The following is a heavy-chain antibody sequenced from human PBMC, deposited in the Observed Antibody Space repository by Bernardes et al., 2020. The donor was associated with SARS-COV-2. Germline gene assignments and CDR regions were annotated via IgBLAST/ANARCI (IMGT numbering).Heavy chain of an antibody. CDR2: INPNSGGT. CDR1: GYTFTDYY. Sequence: ASVKVSCKASGYTFTDYYIPWVRQAPGQGLEWMGWINPNSGGTNYAQKFQGRVTMTRDTSISTAYMELSRLRSDDTAVYYCALPPTNYDRYGMDLWGQGTTVTVS. V-gene: IGHV1-2*02. D-gene: IGHD3-22*01. CDR3: ALPPTNYDRYGMDL. J-gene: IGHJ6*02.